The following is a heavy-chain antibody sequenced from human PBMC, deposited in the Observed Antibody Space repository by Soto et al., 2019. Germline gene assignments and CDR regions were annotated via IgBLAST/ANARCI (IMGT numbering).Heavy chain of an antibody. CDR3: ARACSGGSCSYYCYGMDV. Sequence: QVQLVQSGAEVKKPGASVKVSCKASGYTFTSYGISWVRQAPGQGLEWMGWISAYNGNTNYAQKLQGRVTMTTDTSTSTAYMELRSLRSDDTAVYYCARACSGGSCSYYCYGMDVWGQGTTVTVSS. CDR2: ISAYNGNT. J-gene: IGHJ6*02. V-gene: IGHV1-18*01. D-gene: IGHD2-15*01. CDR1: GYTFTSYG.